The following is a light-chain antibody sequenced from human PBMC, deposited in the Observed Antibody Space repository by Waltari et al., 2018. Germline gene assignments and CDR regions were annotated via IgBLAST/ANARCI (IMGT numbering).Light chain of an antibody. CDR2: WAS. Sequence: DIVMTQSSDSLAVSLGERATINCKSSQSVLYSSNNKNKLGWYQQKPGQPPKLLIYWASTRESGVPDRFSGSGSGTDFTLTISSLQAEDVAVYYCQQYYTTPVTFGQGTRLEIK. CDR3: QQYYTTPVT. J-gene: IGKJ5*01. V-gene: IGKV4-1*01. CDR1: QSVLYSSNNKNK.